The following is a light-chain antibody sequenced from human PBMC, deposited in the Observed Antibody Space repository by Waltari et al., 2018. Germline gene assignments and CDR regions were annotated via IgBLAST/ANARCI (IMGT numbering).Light chain of an antibody. CDR2: EGT. CDR3: CSYAHSSRVV. Sequence: QSALTQPASVSGSPGQSIPIPCTGTSSAVGSYNLVSWYQHYPGKAPKLMIYEGTKRPSGVSNRFSGSKSGNTASLTISGLQAEDEADYHCCSYAHSSRVVFGGGTKVTVL. V-gene: IGLV2-23*01. J-gene: IGLJ2*01. CDR1: SSAVGSYNL.